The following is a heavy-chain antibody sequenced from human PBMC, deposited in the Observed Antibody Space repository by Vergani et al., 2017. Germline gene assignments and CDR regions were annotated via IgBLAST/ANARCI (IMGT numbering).Heavy chain of an antibody. J-gene: IGHJ4*02. D-gene: IGHD2-2*01. CDR1: GYTFTSYG. CDR3: ARDETMRACWVY. V-gene: IGHV1-18*01. Sequence: QVQLVQSGAEVKKPGASVTVSCKASGYTFTSYGISWVRQAPGQGLEWMGWISAYNGNTNYAQKLQGRFTMTTDTSTRTIYMELRGLRPDDTAVYYCARDETMRACWVYWGQGTLVTVSS. CDR2: ISAYNGNT.